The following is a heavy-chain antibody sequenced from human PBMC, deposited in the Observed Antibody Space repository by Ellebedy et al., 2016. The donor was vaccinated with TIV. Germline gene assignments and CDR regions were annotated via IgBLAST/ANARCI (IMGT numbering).Heavy chain of an antibody. D-gene: IGHD2-15*01. V-gene: IGHV1-3*01. Sequence: AASVKVSCKASGYTFTQYAIHWLRQARGQGLEWLGWINVADGKTKFLQKVQDRVTMTRDTSANTAYMHLSGLTSEDWGIYYCARDALGYCSGGSCTNSWFDPWGQGTLVTVSS. CDR3: ARDALGYCSGGSCTNSWFDP. CDR1: GYTFTQYA. J-gene: IGHJ5*02. CDR2: INVADGKT.